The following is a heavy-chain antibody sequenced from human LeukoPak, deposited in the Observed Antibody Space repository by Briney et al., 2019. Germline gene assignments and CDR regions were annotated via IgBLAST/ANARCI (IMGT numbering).Heavy chain of an antibody. D-gene: IGHD3-22*01. Sequence: SVKVSCKASGGAFSSYAISWVRQAPGQGLEWMGGIIPIFGTANYAQKFQGRVTITADESTSTAYMELSSLRSEDTAVYYCARDRDYYDSSGYYWEIRDNWFDPWGQGTLVTVSS. CDR3: ARDRDYYDSSGYYWEIRDNWFDP. J-gene: IGHJ5*02. CDR2: IIPIFGTA. CDR1: GGAFSSYA. V-gene: IGHV1-69*13.